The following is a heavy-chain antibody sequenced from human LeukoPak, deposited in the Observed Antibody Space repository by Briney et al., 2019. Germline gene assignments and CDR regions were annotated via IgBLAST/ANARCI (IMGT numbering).Heavy chain of an antibody. CDR2: ISTSSSYI. Sequence: GGSLRLSCAASRFTFSTYSMNWVRQAPGKGLEWVSFISTSSSYIYYADSVKGRFTISRDNARNSVYLQMNSLRAEDTAVYYCARDPGSTQTLHDAFDIWGQGTMVTVSS. CDR1: RFTFSTYS. V-gene: IGHV3-21*01. D-gene: IGHD1-26*01. J-gene: IGHJ3*02. CDR3: ARDPGSTQTLHDAFDI.